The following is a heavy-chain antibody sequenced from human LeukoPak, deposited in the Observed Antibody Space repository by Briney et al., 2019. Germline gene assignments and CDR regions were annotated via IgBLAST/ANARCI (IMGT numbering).Heavy chain of an antibody. CDR3: AREARLVHRYYYYYYYMDV. Sequence: GGTLRLSCAASGFTFSSYGMSWVRQAPGKGLEWVANIKQDGSEKYYVDSVKGRFTISRDNAKNSLYLQMNSLRAEDKAVYYCAREARLVHRYYYYYYYMDVWGKGTTVTISS. D-gene: IGHD6-19*01. CDR2: IKQDGSEK. CDR1: GFTFSSYG. V-gene: IGHV3-7*01. J-gene: IGHJ6*03.